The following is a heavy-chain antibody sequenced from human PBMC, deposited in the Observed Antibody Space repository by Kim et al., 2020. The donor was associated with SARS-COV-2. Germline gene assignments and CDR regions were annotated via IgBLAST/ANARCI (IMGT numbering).Heavy chain of an antibody. CDR3: ARHGSSYGLSY. Sequence: TNYPPSLNSRVTISVSTSKHQFSLKLSSVTAADTAVYYCARHGSSYGLSYWGQGTLVTVSS. CDR2: T. J-gene: IGHJ4*02. V-gene: IGHV4-59*08. D-gene: IGHD5-18*01.